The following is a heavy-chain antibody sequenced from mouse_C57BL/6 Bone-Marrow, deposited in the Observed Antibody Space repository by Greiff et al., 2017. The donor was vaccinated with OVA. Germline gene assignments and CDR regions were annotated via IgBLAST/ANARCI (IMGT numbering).Heavy chain of an antibody. CDR2: IDPENGDT. CDR3: TTVSYVWWFAY. V-gene: IGHV14-4*01. D-gene: IGHD1-1*01. Sequence: DVQLQESGAELVRPGASVKLSCTASGFNIKDDYMHWVKQRPEQGLEWIGWIDPENGDTEYASKFQGKATITADTSSNTAYLQLSSLTSEDTAVYYCTTVSYVWWFAYWGQGTLVTVSA. J-gene: IGHJ3*01. CDR1: GFNIKDDY.